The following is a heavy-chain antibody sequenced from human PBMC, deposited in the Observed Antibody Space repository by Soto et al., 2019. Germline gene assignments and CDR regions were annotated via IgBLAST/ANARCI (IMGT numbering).Heavy chain of an antibody. J-gene: IGHJ4*02. D-gene: IGHD6-13*01. CDR3: ARDGDLVWYSRSWGGKRPFDY. V-gene: IGHV1-18*01. Sequence: QVQLVQSGAEVKKPGASVKVSCKASGYTFTSYGISWVRQAPGQGLEWMGWISAYNGNTNYAQKLQGRVTMTTDTSTSTAYMELRRLRSDDTAVYYCARDGDLVWYSRSWGGKRPFDYWGQGTLVTVSS. CDR2: ISAYNGNT. CDR1: GYTFTSYG.